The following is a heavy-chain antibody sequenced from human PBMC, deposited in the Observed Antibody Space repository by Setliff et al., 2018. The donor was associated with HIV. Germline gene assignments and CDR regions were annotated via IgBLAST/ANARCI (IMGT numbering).Heavy chain of an antibody. Sequence: SETLSLTCTVSGGYITTYYWSWIRQPPGKGLEWIGYIYYSGSTNYDPSLKSRVTISVDTSKNQFSLKLSSVTAADTAVYYCARLHYYDRSGLTVGAFDIWGQGTMVTVSS. CDR3: ARLHYYDRSGLTVGAFDI. CDR2: IYYSGST. D-gene: IGHD3-22*01. V-gene: IGHV4-59*08. J-gene: IGHJ3*02. CDR1: GGYITTYY.